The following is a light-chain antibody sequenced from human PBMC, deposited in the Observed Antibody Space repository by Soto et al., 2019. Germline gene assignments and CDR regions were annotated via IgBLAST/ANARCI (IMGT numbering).Light chain of an antibody. J-gene: IGLJ1*01. CDR3: QSYDTSPSGYV. CDR2: ANK. V-gene: IGLV1-40*01. CDR1: SSNIGAGYD. Sequence: QSVLTQPPSVSGAPGQRVTISCTGSSSNIGAGYDVHWYQQLPGTAPKLLIYANKNRPAGVPDRFSASKSGTSASLAITGLQAEDEADYYCQSYDTSPSGYVFGTGTNLTVL.